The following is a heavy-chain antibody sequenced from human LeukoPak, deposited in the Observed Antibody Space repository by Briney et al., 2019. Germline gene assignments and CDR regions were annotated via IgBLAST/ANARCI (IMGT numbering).Heavy chain of an antibody. D-gene: IGHD1/OR15-1a*01. CDR2: TSSSGSTT. Sequence: GGSLRLSCAASGFTFSDYYMNWVRQAPGKGLEWVSQTSSSGSTTYYADSVKGRFTISRDNAKNSLYLQMNSLRAEDTAVYYCARDGTNGDFDYWGQGTLVTVSS. V-gene: IGHV3-11*04. J-gene: IGHJ4*02. CDR1: GFTFSDYY. CDR3: ARDGTNGDFDY.